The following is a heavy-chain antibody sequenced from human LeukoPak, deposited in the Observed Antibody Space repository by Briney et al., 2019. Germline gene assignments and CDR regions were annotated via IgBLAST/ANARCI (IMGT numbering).Heavy chain of an antibody. J-gene: IGHJ4*02. D-gene: IGHD3-16*02. Sequence: RTGGSLRLSCAASGFTFSTYDMNWVRQAPGKGLEWISYISSSGITIFYADSVKGRFTISRDNSKNTLYLQMNSLRAEDTAVYYCAKSLYDYVWGSYRRNAGWFDYWGQGTLVTVSS. V-gene: IGHV3-48*01. CDR3: AKSLYDYVWGSYRRNAGWFDY. CDR2: ISSSGITI. CDR1: GFTFSTYD.